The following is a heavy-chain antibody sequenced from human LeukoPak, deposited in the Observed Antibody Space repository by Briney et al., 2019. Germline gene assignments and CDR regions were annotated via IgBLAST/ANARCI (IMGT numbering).Heavy chain of an antibody. Sequence: KAGGSLRLSCAASGFTFSSYSMNWVRQAPGKGLEWVSSISSSSSYIYYADSVKGRFTISRDNAKNSLYLQMNSLRAEDTAVYYRARDLNYYGSGSCLDYWGQGTLVTVSS. V-gene: IGHV3-21*01. CDR1: GFTFSSYS. CDR2: ISSSSSYI. J-gene: IGHJ4*02. D-gene: IGHD3-10*01. CDR3: ARDLNYYGSGSCLDY.